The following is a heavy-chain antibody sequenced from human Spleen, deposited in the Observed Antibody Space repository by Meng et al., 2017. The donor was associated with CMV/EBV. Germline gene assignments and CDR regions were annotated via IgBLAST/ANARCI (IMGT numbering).Heavy chain of an antibody. Sequence: GGSLRLSCAASGFIFSDHYMDWVRQAPGKGLEWVARIRNKASSYTTEYAASVRGRFTISRDDSNLLYLQMNSLKTEDTAVYYCTRTSRTTRDFGYWGQGTLVTVSS. D-gene: IGHD1/OR15-1a*01. J-gene: IGHJ4*02. CDR3: TRTSRTTRDFGY. V-gene: IGHV3-72*01. CDR2: IRNKASSYTT. CDR1: GFIFSDHY.